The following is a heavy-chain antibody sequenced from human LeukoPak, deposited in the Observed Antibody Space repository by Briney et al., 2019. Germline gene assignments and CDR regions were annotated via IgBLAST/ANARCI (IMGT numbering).Heavy chain of an antibody. CDR3: ARRDQCYYIDV. CDR2: SYYSGST. Sequence: PSETLSLTCTVSGGSISSRTYYWGWIRQPPGKGLEWIGSSYYSGSTYYNPSLKSRVTISVDTSKNRFSLKLRSVTAAVTAVYHCARRDQCYYIDVWGRGTTVTVSS. CDR1: GGSISSRTYY. D-gene: IGHD2-2*01. J-gene: IGHJ6*03. V-gene: IGHV4-39*01.